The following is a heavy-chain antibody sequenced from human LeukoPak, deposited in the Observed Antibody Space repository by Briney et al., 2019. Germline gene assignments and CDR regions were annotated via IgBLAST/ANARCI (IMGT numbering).Heavy chain of an antibody. CDR2: ISSSSSYI. D-gene: IGHD6-13*01. Sequence: GGSLRLSCAASGFTFSSYSMNWVRQAPGKGLEWVSSISSSSSYIYYADSVKGRFTISRDNAKDSLYLQMNSLRAEDTAVYYCCRIAAAGFDYWGQGTLVTVSS. CDR1: GFTFSSYS. J-gene: IGHJ4*02. V-gene: IGHV3-21*01. CDR3: CRIAAAGFDY.